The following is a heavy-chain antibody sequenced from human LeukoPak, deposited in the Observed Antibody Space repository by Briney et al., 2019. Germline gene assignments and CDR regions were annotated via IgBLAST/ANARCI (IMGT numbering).Heavy chain of an antibody. V-gene: IGHV4-59*08. J-gene: IGHJ4*02. Sequence: PSETLSLTCTVSGGSISSYYWSWIRQPPGKGLEWIGYIYHSGSTNYNPSLKSRVTISVDTSKNQFSLKLSSVTAADTAVYYCVRLRPSGYSSGWYVDYWGQGTLVTVSS. CDR3: VRLRPSGYSSGWYVDY. CDR1: GGSISSYY. D-gene: IGHD6-19*01. CDR2: IYHSGST.